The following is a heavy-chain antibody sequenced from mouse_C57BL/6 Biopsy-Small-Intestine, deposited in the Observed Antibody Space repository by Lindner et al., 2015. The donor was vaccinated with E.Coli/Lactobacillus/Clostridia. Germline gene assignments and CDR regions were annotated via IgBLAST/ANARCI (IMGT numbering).Heavy chain of an antibody. CDR1: GYTFTGFY. Sequence: SVKVSCKASGYTFTGFYMHWVRQAPGQGLEWMGRIIPIVNIADYAPEFQGRVTITADRSTSTAYLELSSLKSEDTAVYFCARELKSGPDWGQGTQVTVS. CDR3: ARELKSGPD. J-gene: IGHJ3*01. CDR2: IIPIVNIA. D-gene: IGHD4-1*01. V-gene: IGHV1-74*01.